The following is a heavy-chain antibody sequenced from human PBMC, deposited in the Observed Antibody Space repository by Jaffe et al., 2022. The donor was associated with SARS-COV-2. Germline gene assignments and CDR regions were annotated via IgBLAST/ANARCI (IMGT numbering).Heavy chain of an antibody. CDR3: ARELMYRGQLYYFDY. Sequence: EVQLVESGGGLVQPGGSLRLSCAASGFTFSSYWMSWVRQAPGKGLEWVANIKQDGSEKYYVDSVKGRFTISRDNAKNSLYLQMNSLRAEDTAVYYCARELMYRGQLYYFDYWGQGTLVTVSS. D-gene: IGHD2-2*01. J-gene: IGHJ4*02. CDR1: GFTFSSYW. V-gene: IGHV3-7*01. CDR2: IKQDGSEK.